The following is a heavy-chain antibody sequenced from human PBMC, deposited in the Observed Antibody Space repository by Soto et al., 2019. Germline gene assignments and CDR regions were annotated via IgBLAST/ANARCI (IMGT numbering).Heavy chain of an antibody. Sequence: QVQLQESGPGLVKPSQTLSLTCTVSGGSISTVTYAWIRQPPDKGLEWIGHIYSGGNIYYNPSLRGRVTISVDTSKNQFSLNLNSVSAADTAVYYCTKGPSGDKVGSWGQGTLVTVSS. CDR3: TKGPSGDKVGS. J-gene: IGHJ4*02. V-gene: IGHV4-30-4*01. CDR1: GGSISTVT. CDR2: IYSGGNI. D-gene: IGHD7-27*01.